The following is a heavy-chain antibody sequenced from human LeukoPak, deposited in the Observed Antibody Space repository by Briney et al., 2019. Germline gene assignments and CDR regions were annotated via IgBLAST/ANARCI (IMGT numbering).Heavy chain of an antibody. Sequence: ASQTLSLTCTVSGGSISSGGYYWSWIRQHPGKDLEWIGYIYYSGSTYYNPSLKSQVSISVDTSKNQFSLNLTSVTAADTAVYYCARVGRTRTGINWFDPWGQGTLVTVSS. V-gene: IGHV4-31*01. CDR2: IYYSGST. CDR1: GGSISSGGYY. CDR3: ARVGRTRTGINWFDP. J-gene: IGHJ5*02. D-gene: IGHD2-2*01.